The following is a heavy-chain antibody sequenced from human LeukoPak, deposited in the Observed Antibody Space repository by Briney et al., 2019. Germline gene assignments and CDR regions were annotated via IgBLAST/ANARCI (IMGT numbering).Heavy chain of an antibody. CDR2: ISYDGSNK. CDR3: ARDGTSYGSGSYTAVHY. J-gene: IGHJ4*02. V-gene: IGHV3-30*01. CDR1: GFTFSSYA. D-gene: IGHD3-10*01. Sequence: GGSLRLSCAASGFTFSSYAMSWVRQAPGKGLEWVAVISYDGSNKYYADSVKGRFTISRDNSKNTLYLQMNSLRAEDTAVYYCARDGTSYGSGSYTAVHYWGQGTLVTVSS.